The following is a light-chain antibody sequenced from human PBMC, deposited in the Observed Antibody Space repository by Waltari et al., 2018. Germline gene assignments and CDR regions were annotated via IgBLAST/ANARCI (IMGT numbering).Light chain of an antibody. CDR2: GAS. V-gene: IGKV3-15*01. Sequence: EKVMTQSPATLSVSPGERATLPCRASQSVSSDLAWYQQKPGQAPRLLIYGASTRAAGIPARFSGSGSGTEFTLTISSLQSEDFAVYYCQQYNNWPFTFGPGTKVDGK. CDR1: QSVSSD. CDR3: QQYNNWPFT. J-gene: IGKJ3*01.